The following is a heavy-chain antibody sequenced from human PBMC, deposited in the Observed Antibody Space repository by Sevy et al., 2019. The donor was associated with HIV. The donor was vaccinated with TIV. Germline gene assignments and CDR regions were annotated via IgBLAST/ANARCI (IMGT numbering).Heavy chain of an antibody. D-gene: IGHD2-2*02. Sequence: SETLSLTCTVSGGSISSYYWSWIRQPPGKGLEWIGYIYYSGGTNYNPSLKSRVTISVDTSKNQFSLKLSSVTAADTAVYYCMGYCSSTSCYTLGHGMDVWGQGTTVTVSS. V-gene: IGHV4-59*01. CDR2: IYYSGGT. CDR1: GGSISSYY. J-gene: IGHJ6*02. CDR3: MGYCSSTSCYTLGHGMDV.